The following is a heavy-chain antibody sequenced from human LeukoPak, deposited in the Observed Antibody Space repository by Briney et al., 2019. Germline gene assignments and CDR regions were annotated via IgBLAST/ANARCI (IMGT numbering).Heavy chain of an antibody. Sequence: PGGSLRLSCAASGFTFSSYSMNWVRQAPGKGLEWVSSISSSSSYIYYADSVKGRFTISRDNAKNSLYLQMNSLRAEDTAVYYCARAPYSGSYWVGGFDYWGQGTLVTVSS. CDR2: ISSSSSYI. CDR3: ARAPYSGSYWVGGFDY. CDR1: GFTFSSYS. V-gene: IGHV3-21*01. J-gene: IGHJ4*02. D-gene: IGHD1-26*01.